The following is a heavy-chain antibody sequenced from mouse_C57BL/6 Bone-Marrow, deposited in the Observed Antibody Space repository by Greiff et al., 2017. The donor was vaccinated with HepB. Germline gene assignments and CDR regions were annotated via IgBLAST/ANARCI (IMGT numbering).Heavy chain of an antibody. CDR3: AREPYFFDY. J-gene: IGHJ2*01. CDR2: INPNNGGT. Sequence: EVKVVESGPELVKPGASVKISCKASGYTFTDYYMNWVKQSHGKSLEWIGDINPNNGGTSYNQKFKGKATLTVDKSSSTAYMELRSLTSEDSAVYYCAREPYFFDYWGQGTTLTVSS. CDR1: GYTFTDYY. V-gene: IGHV1-26*01.